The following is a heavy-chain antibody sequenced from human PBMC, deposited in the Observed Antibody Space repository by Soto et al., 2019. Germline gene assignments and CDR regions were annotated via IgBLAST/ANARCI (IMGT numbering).Heavy chain of an antibody. Sequence: GGSLRLSCAASGFTFSSYAMTWVRQAPGKGLEWLSAISGSGGSTYYADSVRGQFTISRDNSKNTLYLQMNSLRAEDTAVYYCAKGLYSGSYFDYWGQGTLVTVSS. CDR3: AKGLYSGSYFDY. CDR1: GFTFSSYA. D-gene: IGHD1-26*01. CDR2: ISGSGGST. V-gene: IGHV3-23*01. J-gene: IGHJ4*02.